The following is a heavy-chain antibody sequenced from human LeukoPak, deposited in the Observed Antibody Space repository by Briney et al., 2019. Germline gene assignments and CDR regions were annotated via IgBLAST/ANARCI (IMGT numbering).Heavy chain of an antibody. CDR3: ARANQNPGGEPFDY. J-gene: IGHJ4*02. D-gene: IGHD2-21*01. CDR1: GGSFSGYY. CDR2: INHSGST. Sequence: SETLSLTCAVYGGSFSGYYWSWIRQPPGKGLEWIGEINHSGSTNYNPSLKRRVTISVDTSKNQFSLKLSSVTAADTAVYYCARANQNPGGEPFDYWGQGTLVTVSS. V-gene: IGHV4-34*01.